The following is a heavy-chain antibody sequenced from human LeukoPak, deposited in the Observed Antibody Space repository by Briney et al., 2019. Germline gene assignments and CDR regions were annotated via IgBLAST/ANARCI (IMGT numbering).Heavy chain of an antibody. CDR3: ARVTGYVMEDYFDY. D-gene: IGHD6-13*01. CDR1: GGSISSSTYY. V-gene: IGHV4-39*07. CDR2: IYYSGST. J-gene: IGHJ4*02. Sequence: SETLSLTCTVSGGSISSSTYYWGWIRQPPGKGLEWIGSIYYSGSTYYNPSLKSRVTISVDTSKNQFSLRLSSVTAADTAVYYCARVTGYVMEDYFDYWGQGTLVTVSS.